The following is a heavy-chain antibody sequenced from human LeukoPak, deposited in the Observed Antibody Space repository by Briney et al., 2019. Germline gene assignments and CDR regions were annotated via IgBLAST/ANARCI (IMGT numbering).Heavy chain of an antibody. J-gene: IGHJ4*02. D-gene: IGHD3-3*01. V-gene: IGHV3-23*01. CDR1: GFTFSSYA. Sequence: GESLRLSCAASGFTFSSYAMSWVRQAPGKGLEWVSAISGRGGSTYYADAVKGRFTISRDNAKNTLYLQMNSLRAEDKAVYYCARPSLRFLEWSLSPFDYWGQGTLVTVSS. CDR3: ARPSLRFLEWSLSPFDY. CDR2: ISGRGGST.